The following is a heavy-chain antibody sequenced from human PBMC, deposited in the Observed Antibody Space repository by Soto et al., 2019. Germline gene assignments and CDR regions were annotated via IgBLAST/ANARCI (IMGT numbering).Heavy chain of an antibody. D-gene: IGHD2-2*01. J-gene: IGHJ6*02. Sequence: QVQLVQSGAEVKKPGSSVKVSCKASGGTFSSYAISWVRQAPGQGLEWMGGIIPIFGTANYAQKFQGRVTITADESTSTAYMELSSLRSEGTAVYYCASATYCSSTSCYFYYYYYGMDVWGQGTTVTVSS. CDR2: IIPIFGTA. CDR3: ASATYCSSTSCYFYYYYYGMDV. CDR1: GGTFSSYA. V-gene: IGHV1-69*01.